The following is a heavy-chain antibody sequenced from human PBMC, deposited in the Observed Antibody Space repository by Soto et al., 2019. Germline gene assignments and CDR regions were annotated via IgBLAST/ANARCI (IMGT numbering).Heavy chain of an antibody. V-gene: IGHV3-21*01. D-gene: IGHD2-2*01. Sequence: AGTLRLSCAASGFNFSSYSMNWVRQAPAQGLEWVSSISSSSSYIYYADSVKGRFTISRDNAKNSLYLQRNSLRAEDTAVYYCARDAARYCSSTSCPYDYWGQGTPVTVSS. CDR1: GFNFSSYS. CDR2: ISSSSSYI. CDR3: ARDAARYCSSTSCPYDY. J-gene: IGHJ4*02.